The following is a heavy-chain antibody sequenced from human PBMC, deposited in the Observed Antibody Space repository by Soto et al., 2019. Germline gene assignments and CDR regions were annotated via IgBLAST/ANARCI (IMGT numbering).Heavy chain of an antibody. CDR3: ARDGGIVVVTANDAFDI. V-gene: IGHV4-59*01. CDR2: ISYSGST. D-gene: IGHD2-21*02. J-gene: IGHJ3*02. Sequence: AETLSLTCTVSGGSISSYYWSWIRQPPGKGLEWIGYISYSGSTNYNPSLKSRVTISVDTSKNQFSLKLSSVTAADTAVYYCARDGGIVVVTANDAFDIWGQGTMVTVS. CDR1: GGSISSYY.